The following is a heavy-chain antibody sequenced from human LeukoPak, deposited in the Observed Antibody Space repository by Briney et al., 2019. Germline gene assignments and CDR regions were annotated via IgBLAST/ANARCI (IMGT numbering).Heavy chain of an antibody. CDR2: ISGSGGSS. V-gene: IGHV3-23*01. Sequence: PGGSLRLSCAVSGFMFSTYAMNWVRQAPGKGLEWVSAISGSGGSSYYADSVKGRFTISRDNSKDTLYLQMNSLRAEDTAVYYCAKDLGGGISWRFDYWGQGTLVTVSS. CDR1: GFMFSTYA. CDR3: AKDLGGGISWRFDY. J-gene: IGHJ4*02. D-gene: IGHD3-16*01.